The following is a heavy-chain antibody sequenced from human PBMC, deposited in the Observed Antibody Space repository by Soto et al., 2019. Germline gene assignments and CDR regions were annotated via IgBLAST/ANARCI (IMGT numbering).Heavy chain of an antibody. V-gene: IGHV4-34*01. CDR1: GGSFSGYY. Sequence: PSETLSLTCAVYGGSFSGYYWSWIRQPPGKGLEWIGEINHSGSTNYNPSLKSRVTISVDTSKNQFSLKLSSVTAAATAVYYCARGRDFWSGYYLDYWGQGTLVTVSS. CDR3: ARGRDFWSGYYLDY. J-gene: IGHJ4*02. D-gene: IGHD3-3*01. CDR2: INHSGST.